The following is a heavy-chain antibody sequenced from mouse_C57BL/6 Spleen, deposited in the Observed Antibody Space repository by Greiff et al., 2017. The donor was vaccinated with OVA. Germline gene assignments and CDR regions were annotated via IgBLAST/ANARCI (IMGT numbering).Heavy chain of an antibody. J-gene: IGHJ3*01. CDR1: GFNIKDYY. Sequence: EVKVVESGAELVRPGASVKLSCTASGFNIKDYYMHWVKQRPEQGLEWIGRIDPEDGDTEYAPKFQGKATMTADTSSNTAYLQLSSLTSEDTAVYYCTTWGYYDYDAFAYWGQGTLVTVSA. CDR3: TTWGYYDYDAFAY. V-gene: IGHV14-1*01. CDR2: IDPEDGDT. D-gene: IGHD2-4*01.